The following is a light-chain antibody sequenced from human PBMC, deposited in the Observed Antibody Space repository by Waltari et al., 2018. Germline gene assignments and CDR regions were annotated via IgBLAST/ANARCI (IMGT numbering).Light chain of an antibody. Sequence: DIQMTQSPSSLSASVGDRVTISCQASQDIRNYLNWYQQKPGKAPKLLFYDASNLETGVPSRFSGSGSGTDFTFTISSLQPEDIATYYCQQYDNLLTFGGGTKVEIK. CDR1: QDIRNY. CDR3: QQYDNLLT. CDR2: DAS. J-gene: IGKJ4*01. V-gene: IGKV1-33*01.